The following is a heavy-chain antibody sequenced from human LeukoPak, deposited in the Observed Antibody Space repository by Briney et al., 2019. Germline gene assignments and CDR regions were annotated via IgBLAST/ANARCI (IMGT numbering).Heavy chain of an antibody. CDR1: GFTFSSYG. D-gene: IGHD2-2*01. CDR2: IRYDGSNK. Sequence: GGPLRLSCAASGFTFSSYGMHWVRQAPGKGLEWLAFIRYDGSNKYYADSVKGRFTISRDNPKNTLYLQMNSLRAEDTAVYYCAKLGDCSSTSCLDYWGQGTLVTVSS. J-gene: IGHJ4*02. V-gene: IGHV3-30*02. CDR3: AKLGDCSSTSCLDY.